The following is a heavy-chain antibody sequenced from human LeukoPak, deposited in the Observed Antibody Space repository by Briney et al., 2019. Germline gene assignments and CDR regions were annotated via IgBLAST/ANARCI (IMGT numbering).Heavy chain of an antibody. Sequence: PGGSLRLSCAASGFTFSSYWMSWFRQAPGKGLEWVANIKQDGSEKYYVDSVKGRFTISRDNAKNSLYLQMNSLRAEDTAVYYCASSRDYVWGSYRWWGQGTLVTVSS. J-gene: IGHJ4*02. CDR1: GFTFSSYW. CDR2: IKQDGSEK. CDR3: ASSRDYVWGSYRW. D-gene: IGHD3-16*02. V-gene: IGHV3-7*01.